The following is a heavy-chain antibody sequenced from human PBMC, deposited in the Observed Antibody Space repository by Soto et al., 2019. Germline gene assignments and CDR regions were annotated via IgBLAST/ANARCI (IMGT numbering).Heavy chain of an antibody. D-gene: IGHD2-2*01. CDR3: AKEGDCSSTSCIDY. J-gene: IGHJ4*02. CDR2: ISYDGSNK. Sequence: QVQLVESGGGVVQPGRSLRLSCAASGFTFSSYGMHWVRQAPGKGLEWVAVISYDGSNKYYADSVKGRFTISRDNSKNTLYLQMNSLRAEDTAVYYCAKEGDCSSTSCIDYWGQGTLVTVSS. CDR1: GFTFSSYG. V-gene: IGHV3-30*18.